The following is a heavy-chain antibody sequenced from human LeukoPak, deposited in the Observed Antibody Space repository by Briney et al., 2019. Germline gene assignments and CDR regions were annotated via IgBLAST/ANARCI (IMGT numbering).Heavy chain of an antibody. Sequence: ASVKVSCKVSGYTLTELSMHWVRQAPGKGLEWMGGFDPEDGETLYTQKFQGRVTMTEDTSTDTAYMELSSLRSEDTAVYYCATGRSRWLRSLYYFDYWGQGTLVTVSS. D-gene: IGHD5-12*01. CDR3: ATGRSRWLRSLYYFDY. V-gene: IGHV1-24*01. CDR2: FDPEDGET. J-gene: IGHJ4*02. CDR1: GYTLTELS.